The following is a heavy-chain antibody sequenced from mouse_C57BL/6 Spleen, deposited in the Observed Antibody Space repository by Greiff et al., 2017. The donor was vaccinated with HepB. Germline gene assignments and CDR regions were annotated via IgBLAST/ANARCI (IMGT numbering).Heavy chain of an antibody. CDR2: IDPEDGET. V-gene: IGHV14-2*01. CDR1: GFNIKDYY. CDR3: ARYYGSSYRYFDV. D-gene: IGHD1-1*01. Sequence: EVNVVESGAELVKPGASVKLSCTASGFNIKDYYMHWVKQRTEQGLEWIGRIDPEDGETKYAPKFQGKATITADTSSNTAYLQLSSLTSEDTAVYYCARYYGSSYRYFDVWGTGTTVTVSS. J-gene: IGHJ1*03.